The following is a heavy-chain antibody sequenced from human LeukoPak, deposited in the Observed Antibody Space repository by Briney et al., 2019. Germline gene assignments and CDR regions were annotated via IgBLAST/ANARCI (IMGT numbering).Heavy chain of an antibody. D-gene: IGHD3-3*01. J-gene: IGHJ4*02. CDR2: ISGSRSDETT. V-gene: IGHV3-23*01. CDR1: GFRFTYYG. Sequence: GGSLRLSCAASGFRFTYYGMSWVRQAPGKGLEWVSGISGSRSDETTYYADSVKGRFTISRDNSKNTVYLQMNSLRGEDTAVYYCAKEIRSLEQLLYFDSWGQGTLVSVSS. CDR3: AKEIRSLEQLLYFDS.